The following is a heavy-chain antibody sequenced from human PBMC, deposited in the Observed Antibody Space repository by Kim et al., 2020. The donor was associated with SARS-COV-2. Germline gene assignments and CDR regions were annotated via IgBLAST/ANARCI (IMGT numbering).Heavy chain of an antibody. CDR3: ARGLKRAGLRFPPRISWYFDL. CDR2: INHSGST. Sequence: SETLSLTCAVYGGSFSGYYWSWIRQPPGKGLEWIGEINHSGSTNYNPSLKSRVTISVDTSKNQFSLKLSSVTAADTAVYYCARGLKRAGLRFPPRISWYFDLWGRSTLVTVSS. J-gene: IGHJ2*01. D-gene: IGHD3-3*01. CDR1: GGSFSGYY. V-gene: IGHV4-34*01.